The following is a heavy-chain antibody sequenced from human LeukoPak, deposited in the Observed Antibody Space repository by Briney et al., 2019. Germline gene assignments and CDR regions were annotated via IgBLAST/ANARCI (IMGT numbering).Heavy chain of an antibody. J-gene: IGHJ3*02. CDR1: GFTFSNYW. CDR3: ARGGWYHDAFDI. D-gene: IGHD6-19*01. CDR2: IGSYT. V-gene: IGHV3-74*01. Sequence: GGSLRLSCAASGFTFSNYWMHWVRQAPGKGLVWVSRIGSYTTYADAVKGRFTISRDNAKNSLYLQMNSLRAEDTAVYYCARGGWYHDAFDIWGQGTMVTVSS.